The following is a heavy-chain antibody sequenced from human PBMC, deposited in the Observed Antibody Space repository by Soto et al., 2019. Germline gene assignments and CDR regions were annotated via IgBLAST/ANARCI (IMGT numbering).Heavy chain of an antibody. CDR3: TTLFGSRYWSRYYYGMDV. J-gene: IGHJ6*02. CDR2: IKSKTDGGTT. V-gene: IGHV3-15*07. Sequence: GSLRLSWAACGFTFSNAWMNWVRQAPGKGLEWVGRIKSKTDGGTTDYAAPVKGRFTISRDDSKNTLYLQMNSLKTEDTAVYYCTTLFGSRYWSRYYYGMDVWGQGTTVTVSS. D-gene: IGHD2-8*02. CDR1: GFTFSNAW.